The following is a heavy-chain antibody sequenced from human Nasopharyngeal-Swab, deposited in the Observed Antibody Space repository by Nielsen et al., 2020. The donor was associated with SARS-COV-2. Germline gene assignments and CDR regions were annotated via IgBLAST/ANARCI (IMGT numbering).Heavy chain of an antibody. CDR3: AREGRGGKNWFDP. J-gene: IGHJ5*02. CDR2: IWYDGSNK. D-gene: IGHD4-23*01. Sequence: GESLKISCAASGFTFSSYGMHWVRQAPGKGLEWVAVIWYDGSNKYYADSVKGRFTISRDNSKNTLYLQMNSLRAEDMAVYYCAREGRGGKNWFDPWGQGTLVTVSS. V-gene: IGHV3-33*01. CDR1: GFTFSSYG.